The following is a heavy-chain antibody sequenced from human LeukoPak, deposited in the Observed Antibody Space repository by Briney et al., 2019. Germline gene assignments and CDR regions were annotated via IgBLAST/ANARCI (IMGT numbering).Heavy chain of an antibody. Sequence: GGSLRLSCAASGFTFSSYEMNRDRQATGKGLEWVSYISSSGSTIYYADSVKGRFTISRDNAKNSLYLQMNSLKAEDTAVYYCARGHYGLDYWGQGTLVTVSS. V-gene: IGHV3-48*03. D-gene: IGHD3/OR15-3a*01. CDR3: ARGHYGLDY. CDR1: GFTFSSYE. J-gene: IGHJ4*02. CDR2: ISSSGSTI.